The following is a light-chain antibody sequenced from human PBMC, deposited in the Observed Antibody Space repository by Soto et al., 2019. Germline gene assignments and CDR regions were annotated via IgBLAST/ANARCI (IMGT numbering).Light chain of an antibody. Sequence: EIVLTQSPATLSLSPGERATLSCRASQSVSSYLAWYQHKPGQAPRLLIYDASNRATGIPARFSGSGSGTDSTLTISSLEPEDFAVYYCQLRVNWPPLYTFGLGTKLEIK. CDR3: QLRVNWPPLYT. V-gene: IGKV3-11*01. CDR1: QSVSSY. CDR2: DAS. J-gene: IGKJ2*01.